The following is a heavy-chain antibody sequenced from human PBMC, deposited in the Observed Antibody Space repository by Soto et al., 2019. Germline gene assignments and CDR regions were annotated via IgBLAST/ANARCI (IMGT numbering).Heavy chain of an antibody. D-gene: IGHD3-22*01. CDR3: GGKNYDSSGYFDY. J-gene: IGHJ4*02. CDR1: GGSLSSYY. Sequence: XGTLCLTCTVSGGSLSSYYWSWIRQPPGKGLEWIGYMYYSGSTNYNPSLKSRVTISVDTSKNQFSLKLSSVTAADTAVYYCGGKNYDSSGYFDYWGQGTLVTVSS. V-gene: IGHV4-59*01. CDR2: MYYSGST.